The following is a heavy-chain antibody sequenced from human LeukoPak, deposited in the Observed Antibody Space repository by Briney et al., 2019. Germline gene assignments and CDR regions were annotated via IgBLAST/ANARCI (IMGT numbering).Heavy chain of an antibody. D-gene: IGHD3-22*01. CDR3: ARDLRGYYYDSSGYYSP. J-gene: IGHJ4*02. CDR1: GYTFTSYG. CDR2: ISAYNGNT. V-gene: IGHV1-18*01. Sequence: VASVKVSCKASGYTFTSYGISWVRQAPGQGLEWMGWISAYNGNTNYAQKLQGRVTMTTDTSTSTAYMELRSLRSDDTAVYYCARDLRGYYYDSSGYYSPWGQGTLVTVSS.